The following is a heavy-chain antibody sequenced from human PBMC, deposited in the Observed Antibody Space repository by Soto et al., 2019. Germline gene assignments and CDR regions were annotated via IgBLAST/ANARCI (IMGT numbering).Heavy chain of an antibody. V-gene: IGHV1-8*01. Sequence: QVQLVQSGAEVKKPGASVKVSCKASGYTFTSYDINWGRQASGQGLEWLGWMNPNSGKTGKVQKFQGRVTMTRDTSTSTAYVELTSLTYEDSAVYYCARNIWETGDFDYWGRGTLVTVSS. CDR2: MNPNSGKT. CDR3: ARNIWETGDFDY. J-gene: IGHJ4*01. CDR1: GYTFTSYD. D-gene: IGHD1-26*01.